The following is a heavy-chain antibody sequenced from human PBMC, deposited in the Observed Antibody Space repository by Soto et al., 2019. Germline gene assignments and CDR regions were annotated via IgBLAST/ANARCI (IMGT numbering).Heavy chain of an antibody. J-gene: IGHJ4*02. CDR2: ISDYGRI. V-gene: IGHV3-74*01. CDR3: ARGGMEPFDH. D-gene: IGHD1-1*01. Sequence: PGGSLRLSCAASGFAFGNYWMHWVRQAPGKGLVWVSRISDYGRINYADSVKDRFIISRDDARSELYLQLNDLRVEDTATYYCARGGMEPFDHWCQGAVITVSS. CDR1: GFAFGNYW.